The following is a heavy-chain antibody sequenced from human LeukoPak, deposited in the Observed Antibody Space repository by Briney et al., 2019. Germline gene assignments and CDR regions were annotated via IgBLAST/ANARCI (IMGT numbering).Heavy chain of an antibody. V-gene: IGHV3-48*03. CDR2: ISDSGRTT. J-gene: IGHJ4*02. CDR1: GLTFSNFK. CDR3: ASWGGNAQSDSWSGPFDY. D-gene: IGHD3-3*01. Sequence: GGSLRLSCVVSGLTFSNFKMNWVRQAPGKGLEWVSYISDSGRTTFYADFVKGRFTISRDNAKNSLYLQMSSLRVEDTAVYYCASWGGNAQSDSWSGPFDYWGQGTLVTVCS.